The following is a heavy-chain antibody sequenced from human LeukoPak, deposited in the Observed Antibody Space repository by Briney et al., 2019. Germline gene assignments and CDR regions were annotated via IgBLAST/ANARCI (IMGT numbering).Heavy chain of an antibody. J-gene: IGHJ4*02. CDR3: ARVWGVAVAGTDFDY. CDR1: GFTFSRYA. D-gene: IGHD6-19*01. V-gene: IGHV3-30-3*01. Sequence: PGGSLRLSCAASGFTFSRYAMHWVRQAPGKGLEWVAVSYDGNNKNYADSVKGRFTISRDNSKNTLYLQMNSLRPEDTAVYYCARVWGVAVAGTDFDYWGQGTLVTVSS. CDR2: SYDGNNK.